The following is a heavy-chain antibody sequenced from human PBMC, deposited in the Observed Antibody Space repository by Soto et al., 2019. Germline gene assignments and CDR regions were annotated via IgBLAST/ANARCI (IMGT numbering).Heavy chain of an antibody. V-gene: IGHV3-33*01. D-gene: IGHD1-1*01. Sequence: QVQLVESGGGLVQPGGSLRLSCAASGFTFDAYCFHWVRQAPGKGLEWVAVVWSNGNLKYYADSVKGRFTISRDSSKSALNLQMNSMRADDTAGSYCARIQLDTIMALDYWGQGTLFTVSS. J-gene: IGHJ4*02. CDR3: ARIQLDTIMALDY. CDR2: VWSNGNLK. CDR1: GFTFDAYC.